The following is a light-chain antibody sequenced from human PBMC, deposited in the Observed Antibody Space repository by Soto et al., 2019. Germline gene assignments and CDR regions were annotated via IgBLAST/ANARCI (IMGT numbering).Light chain of an antibody. Sequence: EVVLTQSPATLSLSPGERATLSCRASQSVSDYTAWFQQKPGQPPRLVIYEASNRATGIPDWFSGSGSGTDFTLTISSLDPEDFAVYYCQQRNNWPWTFGQGTKVEIK. CDR1: QSVSDY. V-gene: IGKV3-11*01. J-gene: IGKJ1*01. CDR3: QQRNNWPWT. CDR2: EAS.